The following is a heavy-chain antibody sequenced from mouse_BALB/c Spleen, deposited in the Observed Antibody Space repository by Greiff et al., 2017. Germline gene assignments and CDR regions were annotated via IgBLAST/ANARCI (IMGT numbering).Heavy chain of an antibody. Sequence: EVNVVESGGGLVKPGGSLKLSCAASGFTFSSYAMSWVRQSPEKRLEWVAEISSGGSYTYYPDTVTGRFTISRDNAKNTLYLEMSSLRSEDTAMYYCAREFGNYAMDYWGQGTSVTVSS. CDR3: AREFGNYAMDY. J-gene: IGHJ4*01. CDR1: GFTFSSYA. D-gene: IGHD2-1*01. CDR2: ISSGGSYT. V-gene: IGHV5-9-4*01.